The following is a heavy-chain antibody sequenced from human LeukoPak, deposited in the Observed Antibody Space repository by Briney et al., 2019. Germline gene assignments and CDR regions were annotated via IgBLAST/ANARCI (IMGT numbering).Heavy chain of an antibody. CDR3: AAESERWLLRS. CDR1: GGSISSYY. V-gene: IGHV4-59*03. CDR2: IYYRETP. Sequence: SETLSLTCTVSGGSISSYYWGWIRQSPGKGLEWVGQIYYRETPNYNPSLKSRVTISIDTSKNQFSLKLNSVTAADTAVYYCAAESERWLLRSWGQGTLVTVSS. D-gene: IGHD6-19*01. J-gene: IGHJ4*02.